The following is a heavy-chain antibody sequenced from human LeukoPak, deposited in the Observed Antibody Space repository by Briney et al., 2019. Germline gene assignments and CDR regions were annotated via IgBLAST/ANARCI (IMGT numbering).Heavy chain of an antibody. CDR2: IYHSGST. D-gene: IGHD5-18*01. V-gene: IGHV4-30-2*01. CDR3: ARGGYSYGYFS. CDR1: GGSISSGGYS. Sequence: SETLSLTCAVSGGSISSGGYSWSWIRQPPGKGLEWIGYIYHSGSTYYNPSLKSRVTISVDTSKNQFSLKLSSVTAADTAVYYCARGGYSYGYFSWGQGTLVTVSS. J-gene: IGHJ5*02.